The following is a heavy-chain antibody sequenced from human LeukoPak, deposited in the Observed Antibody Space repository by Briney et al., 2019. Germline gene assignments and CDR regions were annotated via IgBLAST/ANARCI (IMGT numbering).Heavy chain of an antibody. J-gene: IGHJ4*02. CDR3: AKDQKAVAGTLFDY. Sequence: GGSLRLSCAASGFTFSSYGMHWVRQAPGKGLEWVAVISYDGSNKYYADSVKGRFTISRDNSKNTLYLQMISLRAEDTAVYYCAKDQKAVAGTLFDYWGQGTLVTVSS. D-gene: IGHD6-19*01. CDR2: ISYDGSNK. CDR1: GFTFSSYG. V-gene: IGHV3-30*18.